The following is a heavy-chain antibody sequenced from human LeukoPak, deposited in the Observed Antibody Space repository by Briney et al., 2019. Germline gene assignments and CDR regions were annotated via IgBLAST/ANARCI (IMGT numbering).Heavy chain of an antibody. CDR3: ARRRYCSSSTCYAFDI. CDR2: IYSSGNT. Sequence: SETLSLTCTVSGGSVNSYYWSWIRQPAGKGLEWIGRIYSSGNTHYNPSLKSRVTMSVDTSKNQFSLNLSSMTAADTAVYYCARRRYCSSSTCYAFDIWGQGTTVTVSS. D-gene: IGHD2-2*01. CDR1: GGSVNSYY. V-gene: IGHV4-4*07. J-gene: IGHJ3*02.